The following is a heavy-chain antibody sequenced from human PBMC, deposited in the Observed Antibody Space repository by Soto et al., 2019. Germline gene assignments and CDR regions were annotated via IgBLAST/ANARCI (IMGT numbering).Heavy chain of an antibody. D-gene: IGHD1-26*01. CDR2: INPNSGGT. Sequence: XSVKVSCQASGYTFTCYYMHWVRQAPGQGLEWMGWINPNSGGTNYAQKFQGRVTMTRDTSISTAYMELSRLRSDDTAVYYCARVEWEPNYYGMDVWGQGPTVTVSS. J-gene: IGHJ6*02. CDR3: ARVEWEPNYYGMDV. V-gene: IGHV1-2*02. CDR1: GYTFTCYY.